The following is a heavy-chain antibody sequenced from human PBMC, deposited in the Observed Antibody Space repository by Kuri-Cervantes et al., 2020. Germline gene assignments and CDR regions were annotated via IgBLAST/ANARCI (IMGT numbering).Heavy chain of an antibody. Sequence: GGSLRLSCAASGFTFSSYGMHWVRQAPGKGLEWVAVIWYDGSNKYYADSVKGRFTISRDNSKNTLYLQMNSLRAEDTAVYYCARTTTVVTSAGFDYWGQGTLVTVSS. CDR2: IWYDGSNK. J-gene: IGHJ4*02. D-gene: IGHD4-23*01. CDR1: GFTFSSYG. V-gene: IGHV3-33*08. CDR3: ARTTTVVTSAGFDY.